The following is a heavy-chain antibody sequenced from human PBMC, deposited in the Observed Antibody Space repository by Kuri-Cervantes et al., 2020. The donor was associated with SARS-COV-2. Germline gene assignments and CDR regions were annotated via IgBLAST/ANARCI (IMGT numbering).Heavy chain of an antibody. CDR3: ARGGYYSYYYYGMDV. D-gene: IGHD3-22*01. CDR2: ISYDGSNK. J-gene: IGHJ6*02. Sequence: GESLKISCAASGFTFSSYGMHWVRQAPGKGLEWVAVISYDGSNKYYADSVKGRFTISRDNSKNTLYLQMNSLRAEDTAVYYCARGGYYSYYYYGMDVWGQGTTVTVSS. CDR1: GFTFSSYG. V-gene: IGHV3-30*03.